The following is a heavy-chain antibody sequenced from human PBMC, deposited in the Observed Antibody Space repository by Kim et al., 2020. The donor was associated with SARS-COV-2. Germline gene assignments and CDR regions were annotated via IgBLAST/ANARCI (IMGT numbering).Heavy chain of an antibody. V-gene: IGHV3-7*01. CDR3: ARDPLTYYYDSSGYYYEYYFDS. CDR1: GFTFSSYW. J-gene: IGHJ4*02. CDR2: IKQDGSEK. D-gene: IGHD3-22*01. Sequence: GGSLRLSCAASGFTFSSYWMSWVRQAPGKGLEWVANIKQDGSEKYYVDSVKGRLTISRDNAKNSLYLQMNSLRAEDTAVYYCARDPLTYYYDSSGYYYEYYFDSWGQGTLVTVSS.